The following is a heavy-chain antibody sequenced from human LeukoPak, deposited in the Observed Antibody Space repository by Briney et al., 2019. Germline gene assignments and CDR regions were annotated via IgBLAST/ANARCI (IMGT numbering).Heavy chain of an antibody. V-gene: IGHV4-39*01. CDR1: GGSISSSSYY. J-gene: IGHJ6*02. CDR3: ASHGATVTPSRYYYYGMDV. D-gene: IGHD4-17*01. Sequence: SETLSLTCTVSGGSISSSSYYWGWIRQPPGKGLEWIGSIYYSGSTYYNPSLKSRVTISVDTSKNQFSLKLSSVTAADTAVYYCASHGATVTPSRYYYYGMDVWGQGTTVTVSS. CDR2: IYYSGST.